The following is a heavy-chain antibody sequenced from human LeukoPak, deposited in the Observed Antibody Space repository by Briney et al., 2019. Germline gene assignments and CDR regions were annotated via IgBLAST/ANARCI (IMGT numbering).Heavy chain of an antibody. J-gene: IGHJ4*02. CDR3: ARVLSSSWHPYYFDY. CDR2: IYYSGST. D-gene: IGHD6-13*01. CDR1: GGSISSYY. V-gene: IGHV4-59*12. Sequence: SETLSLTCTVSGGSISSYYWSWIRQPPGKGLEWIGYIYYSGSTYYNPSLKSRVTISVDTSKNQFSLKLSSVTAADTAVYYCARVLSSSWHPYYFDYWGQGTLVTVSS.